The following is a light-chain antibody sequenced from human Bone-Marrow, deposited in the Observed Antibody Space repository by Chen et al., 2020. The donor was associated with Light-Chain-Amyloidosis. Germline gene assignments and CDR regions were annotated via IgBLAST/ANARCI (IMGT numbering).Light chain of an antibody. CDR2: DDS. CDR3: QVWERSSDRPV. CDR1: NMGSTS. V-gene: IGLV3-21*02. J-gene: IGLJ3*02. Sequence: SYVLPQPSSVSVAPGQTATIACGGNNMGSTSVHWYQRTPGQAPLLVVYDDSDRPSGIPERLSRSNAGNTAALTISRVEAGDEADYYCQVWERSSDRPVFGGGTKLTVL.